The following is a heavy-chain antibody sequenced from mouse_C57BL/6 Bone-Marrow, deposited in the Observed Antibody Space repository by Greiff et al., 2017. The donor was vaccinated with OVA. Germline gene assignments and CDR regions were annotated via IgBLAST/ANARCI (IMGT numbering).Heavy chain of an antibody. Sequence: EVNVVESGGGLVQSGRSLRLSCATSGFTFGDFYMEWVRQAPGKGLEWIAASRNKANDYTTEYSASVKGRFIVSRDTSQSILYLQMNALRAEDTAIYYCARDDYYWYFDVWGTGTTVTVSS. CDR3: ARDDYYWYFDV. CDR2: SRNKANDYTT. J-gene: IGHJ1*03. V-gene: IGHV7-1*01. CDR1: GFTFGDFY.